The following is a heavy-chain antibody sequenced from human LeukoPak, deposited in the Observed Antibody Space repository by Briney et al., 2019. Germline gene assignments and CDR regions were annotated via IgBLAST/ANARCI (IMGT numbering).Heavy chain of an antibody. D-gene: IGHD1-1*01. Sequence: TSETLSLTCSVADDSITMYYWTWIRQPPGKGLEWLGYVDQTGSTNFNPSLNGRVSISRDTTKNLFSLRLSSVTAADTAVYFGARGRVSSSTWYSTYYYYFYMDVWGKGTTVTVSS. J-gene: IGHJ6*03. CDR2: VDQTGST. V-gene: IGHV4-59*01. CDR1: DDSITMYY. CDR3: ARGRVSSSTWYSTYYYYFYMDV.